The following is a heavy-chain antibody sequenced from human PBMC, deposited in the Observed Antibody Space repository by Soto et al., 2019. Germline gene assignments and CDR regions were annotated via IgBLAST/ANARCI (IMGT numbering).Heavy chain of an antibody. V-gene: IGHV1-8*01. Sequence: QVQLVQSGAEVKKPGASVRVTCRASGYTFSNYDINWVRQATGQGLEWMGWMNPNSGNTGYAQKFQGRVTMTRDTSITTSYMELSSLTSEDTAVYYCFRARRANFAPWGQGTQVTVSS. J-gene: IGHJ5*02. D-gene: IGHD6-25*01. CDR3: FRARRANFAP. CDR2: MNPNSGNT. CDR1: GYTFSNYD.